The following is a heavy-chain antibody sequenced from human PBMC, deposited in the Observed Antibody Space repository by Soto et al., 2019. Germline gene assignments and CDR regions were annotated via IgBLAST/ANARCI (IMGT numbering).Heavy chain of an antibody. CDR1: GFTFSSYS. J-gene: IGHJ6*02. V-gene: IGHV3-21*01. CDR2: IGTRSDI. Sequence: GGSLRLSCAASGFTFSSYSMHWVRQAPGKGLEWVSSIGTRSDIYYADSVKGRFTISRDNAKNSLSLQMNSMTAEDTAVYYCAREAPAWPLAYGLDVWGQGTTVTVSS. CDR3: AREAPAWPLAYGLDV.